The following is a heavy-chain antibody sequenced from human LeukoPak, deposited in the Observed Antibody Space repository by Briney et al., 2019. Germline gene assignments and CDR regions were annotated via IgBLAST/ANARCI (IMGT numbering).Heavy chain of an antibody. Sequence: GGSLRLSCAASGSTFSSHTMNWVRQAPGKGLEWISYISNTGSVIYYADPVKGRFTISRDNAKNSLYLQMNSLRAEDTAVYYCARLKDDSHHVWSPIDYWGQGTLVTVSS. D-gene: IGHD3-16*01. J-gene: IGHJ4*02. CDR1: GSTFSSHT. CDR2: ISNTGSVI. V-gene: IGHV3-48*04. CDR3: ARLKDDSHHVWSPIDY.